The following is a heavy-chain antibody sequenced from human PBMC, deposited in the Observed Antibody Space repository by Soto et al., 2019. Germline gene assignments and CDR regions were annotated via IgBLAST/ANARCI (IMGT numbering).Heavy chain of an antibody. D-gene: IGHD3-3*01. CDR2: ISAYNGNT. J-gene: IGHJ5*02. Sequence: GASVKVSCKASGYTFTSYGISWVRQAPGQGLEWMGWISAYNGNTNYAQKLQGRVTMTTDTSTSTAYMELRSLRSDDTAVYYCARRVVNFWSGSISGRNWFDPWGQGTLVTVSS. CDR1: GYTFTSYG. CDR3: ARRVVNFWSGSISGRNWFDP. V-gene: IGHV1-18*01.